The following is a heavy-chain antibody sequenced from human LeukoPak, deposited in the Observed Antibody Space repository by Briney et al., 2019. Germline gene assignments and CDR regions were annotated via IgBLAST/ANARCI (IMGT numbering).Heavy chain of an antibody. V-gene: IGHV3-23*01. CDR1: GFTFSSYA. J-gene: IGHJ4*02. CDR2: ISGSGGST. D-gene: IGHD6-19*01. Sequence: PGGSLRLSCAASGFTFSSYAMSWVRQAPGKGLEWVSAISGSGGSTYYADSVKGRFTISRDNSKNMLYLQMNSLRAEDTAVYYCAKHRLAVAGKTYNDYWGQGTLVTVPS. CDR3: AKHRLAVAGKTYNDY.